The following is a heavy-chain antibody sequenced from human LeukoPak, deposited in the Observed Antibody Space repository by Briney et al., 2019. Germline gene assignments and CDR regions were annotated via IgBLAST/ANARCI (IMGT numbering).Heavy chain of an antibody. Sequence: GGSLRLSCADSGFTFSSYAMSWVRQAPGKGLEWVSSTSGSSTRTYYADSVKGRFTVSRDNPKNTLYLQMNSLRAEDTAVYYCAKQRDYYDSSGYYRGYYFGYWGQGTLVTVSS. CDR3: AKQRDYYDSSGYYRGYYFGY. V-gene: IGHV3-23*01. J-gene: IGHJ4*02. CDR1: GFTFSSYA. CDR2: TSGSSTRT. D-gene: IGHD3-22*01.